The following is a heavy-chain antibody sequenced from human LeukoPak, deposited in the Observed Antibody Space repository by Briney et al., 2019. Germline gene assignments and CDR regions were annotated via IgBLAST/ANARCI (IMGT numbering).Heavy chain of an antibody. J-gene: IGHJ5*02. Sequence: PSETLSLTCAVYGGSFSGCYWSWIRQPPGKGLEWIGEINHSGSTNYNPSLKSRVTISVDTSKNQFSLKLSSVTAADTAVYYCARGPSGYDWLTWFDPWGQGTLVTVSS. V-gene: IGHV4-34*01. D-gene: IGHD5-12*01. CDR3: ARGPSGYDWLTWFDP. CDR1: GGSFSGCY. CDR2: INHSGST.